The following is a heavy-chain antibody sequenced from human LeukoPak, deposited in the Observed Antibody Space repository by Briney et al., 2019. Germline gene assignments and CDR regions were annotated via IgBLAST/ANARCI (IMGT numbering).Heavy chain of an antibody. V-gene: IGHV1-69*05. CDR2: IIPIFGTA. Sequence: ASVKVSCKASGGTFSSYAISWVRQAPGQGLEWMGWIIPIFGTANYAQKFQGRVTITTDESTSTAYMELSSLRSEDTAVYYCASGSSGRYNWFDPWGQGTLVTVSS. CDR3: ASGSSGRYNWFDP. D-gene: IGHD3-22*01. J-gene: IGHJ5*02. CDR1: GGTFSSYA.